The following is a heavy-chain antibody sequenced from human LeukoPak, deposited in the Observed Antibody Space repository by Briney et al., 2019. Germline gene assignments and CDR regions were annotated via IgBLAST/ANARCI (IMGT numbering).Heavy chain of an antibody. CDR3: AKDDSSGYFSNGVASDI. J-gene: IGHJ3*02. V-gene: IGHV3-23*01. Sequence: PGGSLRLSCAVSGFTFSSYAMSWVRQAPGKGLEWVSAISGSGDSTYYADSVKGRFTISRDNSTNTLYLQMNSLRVEDTAVFYCAKDDSSGYFSNGVASDIWGQGTMVTVSS. CDR2: ISGSGDST. CDR1: GFTFSSYA. D-gene: IGHD3-22*01.